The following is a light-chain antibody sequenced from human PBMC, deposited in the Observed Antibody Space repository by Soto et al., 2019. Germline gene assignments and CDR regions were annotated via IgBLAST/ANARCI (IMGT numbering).Light chain of an antibody. J-gene: IGKJ4*01. CDR2: WAS. Sequence: DIVMTQSPDSLAVSLGERATINCKSSQSVLYSSNTKNYLAWYQQKPGQPPKLLIYWASTRESGVPDRFSGSGSGKDFTLTISSLQAEDLAVSYCQQYYSTPLTFGGGTKVEIK. CDR1: QSVLYSSNTKNY. V-gene: IGKV4-1*01. CDR3: QQYYSTPLT.